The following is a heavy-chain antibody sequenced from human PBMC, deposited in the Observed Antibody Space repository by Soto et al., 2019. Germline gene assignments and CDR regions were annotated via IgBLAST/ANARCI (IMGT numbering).Heavy chain of an antibody. CDR1: GYTFTGYY. CDR3: ARASSSTLYGIDV. V-gene: IGHV1-2*04. Sequence: ASVKVSCKASGYTFTGYYMHWVRQAPGQGLEWMGWINPNSGGTNYAQKFQGWVTMTRDTSISTAYMELSRLRSDDTAVYYCARASSSTLYGIDVWGQGTTVTVSS. CDR2: INPNSGGT. D-gene: IGHD6-13*01. J-gene: IGHJ6*02.